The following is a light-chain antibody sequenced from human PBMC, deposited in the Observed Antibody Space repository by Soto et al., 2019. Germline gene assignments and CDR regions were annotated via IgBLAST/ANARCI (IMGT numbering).Light chain of an antibody. CDR2: GAS. CDR1: QGVSSK. CDR3: QQYYKWPPIT. Sequence: EIVMTQSPGTLSVSPGERVTLSCRASQGVSSKLAWYQQKLGQAPRLLIYGASTRATGISARFSGSGSGTEFTLTLSSLQSEDFAVYYCQQYYKWPPITFGQGTRLEIK. J-gene: IGKJ5*01. V-gene: IGKV3-15*01.